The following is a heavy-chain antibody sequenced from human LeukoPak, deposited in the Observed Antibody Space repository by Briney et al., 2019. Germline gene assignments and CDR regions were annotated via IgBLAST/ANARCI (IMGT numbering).Heavy chain of an antibody. Sequence: GGSLRLSCAASGFTFSGSDMHWVRQAPGKGLKWVAVIWHDGSIESYADSVKGRFTVSRDDSKTTLYLQMNSLRAEDTAVYYCATGPLNDYGMGDWGQGTTVTVSS. CDR3: ATGPLNDYGMGD. J-gene: IGHJ6*02. CDR2: IWHDGSIE. CDR1: GFTFSGSD. V-gene: IGHV3-33*03.